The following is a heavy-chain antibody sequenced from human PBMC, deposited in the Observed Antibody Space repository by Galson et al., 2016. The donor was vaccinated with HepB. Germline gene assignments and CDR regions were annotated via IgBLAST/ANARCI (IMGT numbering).Heavy chain of an antibody. Sequence: SETLSLTCTVSGGSISNYYWSWVRQPAGKGLEWIGRIYTSGSTNYNPSLKSRVSMSVDVSKNQFSLKLSSVTAADTAVYYCTRTGILTGYYDSRRVNYFDYWGQGTLVTVSS. J-gene: IGHJ4*02. CDR2: IYTSGST. D-gene: IGHD3-9*01. CDR1: GGSISNYY. V-gene: IGHV4-4*07. CDR3: TRTGILTGYYDSRRVNYFDY.